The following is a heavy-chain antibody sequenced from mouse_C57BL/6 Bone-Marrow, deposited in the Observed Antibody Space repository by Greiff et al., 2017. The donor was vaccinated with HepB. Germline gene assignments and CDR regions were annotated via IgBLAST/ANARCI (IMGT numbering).Heavy chain of an antibody. CDR1: GYAFSSSW. CDR2: IYPGDGDT. D-gene: IGHD2-10*02. CDR3: ARNPRNSMDY. J-gene: IGHJ4*01. Sequence: QVQLQQSGPELVKPGASVKISCKASGYAFSSSWMNWVKQRPGKGLEWIGLIYPGDGDTNYNGKFKGKATLTADKSSSTAYMQLSSLTSEDSAVYFCARNPRNSMDYWGQGTSVTVSS. V-gene: IGHV1-82*01.